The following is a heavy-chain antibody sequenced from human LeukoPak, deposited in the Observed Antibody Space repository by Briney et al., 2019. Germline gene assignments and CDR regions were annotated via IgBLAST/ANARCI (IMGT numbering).Heavy chain of an antibody. V-gene: IGHV4-31*03. CDR3: AREPRSPRGYSYGRWYFDL. D-gene: IGHD5-18*01. J-gene: IGHJ2*01. Sequence: SETLSLTCTVSGGSISSGGYYWSWIRQHPGKGLEWIGYIYYSGSTYYNPSLKSRVTVSVDTSKNQFSLKLSSVTAADTAVYYCAREPRSPRGYSYGRWYFDLWGRGTLVTVSS. CDR2: IYYSGST. CDR1: GGSISSGGYY.